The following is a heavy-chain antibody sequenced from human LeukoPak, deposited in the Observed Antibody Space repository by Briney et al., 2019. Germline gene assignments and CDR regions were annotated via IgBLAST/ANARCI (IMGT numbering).Heavy chain of an antibody. J-gene: IGHJ4*02. Sequence: SETLSLTCTVSGDSISSGNYYWTWIRQPAGKGLEWIGCIYTSGSTSYNPSLKSRVTMSVDTSKNQFSLKLSSVTAADTAVYYCAREGWLWFGELLYYFDYWGQGTLVTVSS. CDR3: AREGWLWFGELLYYFDY. CDR1: GDSISSGNYY. V-gene: IGHV4-61*02. CDR2: IYTSGST. D-gene: IGHD3-10*01.